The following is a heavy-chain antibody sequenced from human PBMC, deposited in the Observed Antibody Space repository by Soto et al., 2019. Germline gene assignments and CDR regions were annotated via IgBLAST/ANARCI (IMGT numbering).Heavy chain of an antibody. D-gene: IGHD3-22*01. CDR2: IFPSDSDT. CDR1: GYRFTSYW. Sequence: GESLKISCRTSGYRFTSYWIACVRQMPGKGLEWMGIIFPSDSDTRYSPSFQGQVTISADRSTSTVFLQWASLKASDTAVYFCARKDKSGYFNWFDPWGQGTTVTVSS. V-gene: IGHV5-51*01. CDR3: ARKDKSGYFNWFDP. J-gene: IGHJ5*02.